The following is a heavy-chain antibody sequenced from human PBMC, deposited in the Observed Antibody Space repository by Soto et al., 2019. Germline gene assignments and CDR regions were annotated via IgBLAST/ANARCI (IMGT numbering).Heavy chain of an antibody. CDR2: IYTSGST. V-gene: IGHV4-4*07. CDR1: GGSIRSYY. CDR3: AREGASGFGMDV. J-gene: IGHJ6*02. D-gene: IGHD1-26*01. Sequence: QVQLQESGPGLVKPSETLSLTCNVSGGSIRSYYWSWVRQPAGKPLEWIGRIYTSGSTNYNPSLKSRVSMSVDTSQNQFSLEVTSVTAADTAVYYCAREGASGFGMDVWGLGNTVTVSS.